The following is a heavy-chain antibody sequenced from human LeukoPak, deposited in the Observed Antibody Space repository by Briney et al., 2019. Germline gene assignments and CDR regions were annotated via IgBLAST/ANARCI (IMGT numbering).Heavy chain of an antibody. J-gene: IGHJ4*02. D-gene: IGHD3-3*01. CDR2: INPSGGST. Sequence: ASVKVSCKASGYTFTRHYMHWVRQAPGQGLEWMGIINPSGGSTNYAQKFQGRVTMTRDTSTSTVYMELSTLRSEDTAVYYCPSWGGEAKNGLWSGPFDYWGQGTLVTVSS. V-gene: IGHV1-46*01. CDR3: PSWGGEAKNGLWSGPFDY. CDR1: GYTFTRHY.